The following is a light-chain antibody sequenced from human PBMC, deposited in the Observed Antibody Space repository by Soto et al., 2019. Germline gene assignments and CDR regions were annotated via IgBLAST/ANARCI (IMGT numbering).Light chain of an antibody. CDR3: QHGT. V-gene: IGKV3-20*01. Sequence: EIGLTQAPDTLSLSPGERATLSCRAGQSVSSAYLAWYQQKPGQAPRLLIYGASSRATGIPDRFSGSGSGTDFTRTISRLEPEDFAVYYCQHGTFGQGTKVDIK. CDR1: QSVSSAY. CDR2: GAS. J-gene: IGKJ1*01.